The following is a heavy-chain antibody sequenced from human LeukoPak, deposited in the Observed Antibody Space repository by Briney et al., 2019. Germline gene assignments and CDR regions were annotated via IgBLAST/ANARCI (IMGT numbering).Heavy chain of an antibody. V-gene: IGHV4-61*02. Sequence: SQTLSLTCAVCGGSISSGSYYWSWIRQPAGKGLEWIGRIYTSGSTNYNPSLKSRVTISVDTSKNQFSLKLSSVTAADTAVYYCARDLFSSSWYANDAFDIWGQGTMVTVSS. CDR3: ARDLFSSSWYANDAFDI. J-gene: IGHJ3*02. CDR1: GGSISSGSYY. D-gene: IGHD6-13*01. CDR2: IYTSGST.